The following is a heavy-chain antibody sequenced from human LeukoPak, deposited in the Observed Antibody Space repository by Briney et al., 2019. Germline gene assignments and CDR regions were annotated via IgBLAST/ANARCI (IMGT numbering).Heavy chain of an antibody. CDR3: ARDFTRNSYAVAEFFHP. D-gene: IGHD5-18*01. CDR2: IYANGGT. Sequence: SETLSLTCTVSGGSISGYYWNWIRQSAGKGLEWIGRIYANGGTNYNPSLRSRVSMSVDTSKNQFSLKLTAVTAADTAIYYCARDFTRNSYAVAEFFHPWGQGTLVSVSS. J-gene: IGHJ1*01. CDR1: GGSISGYY. V-gene: IGHV4-4*07.